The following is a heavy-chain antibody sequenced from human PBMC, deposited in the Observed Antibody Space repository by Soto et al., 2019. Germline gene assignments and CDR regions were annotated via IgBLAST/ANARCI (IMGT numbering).Heavy chain of an antibody. CDR2: IGSAHDP. Sequence: GGSLRLSCAASGFTFSTYDMHWVRQVPGKGLEWVSAIGSAHDPYYLGSVKGRFSISRENAKNSLYLQMNSLTTGDTAVYYCARAYLGRLPRRADYYYALDVWGQGTTVTVSS. J-gene: IGHJ6*02. D-gene: IGHD1-26*01. V-gene: IGHV3-13*05. CDR1: GFTFSTYD. CDR3: ARAYLGRLPRRADYYYALDV.